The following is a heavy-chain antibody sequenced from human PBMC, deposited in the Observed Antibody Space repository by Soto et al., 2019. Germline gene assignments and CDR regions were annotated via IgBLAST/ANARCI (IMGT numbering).Heavy chain of an antibody. V-gene: IGHV1-3*01. CDR1: GYTFTSYA. CDR2: INAGNGNT. Sequence: ASVKVSCKASGYTFTSYATHWVRQAPGQRLEWMGWINAGNGNTKYSQKFQGRVTITRDTSASTAYMELSSLRSEDTAVYYCARAAGSSIAVALVWGQGTLVTVSS. D-gene: IGHD6-19*01. J-gene: IGHJ4*02. CDR3: ARAAGSSIAVALV.